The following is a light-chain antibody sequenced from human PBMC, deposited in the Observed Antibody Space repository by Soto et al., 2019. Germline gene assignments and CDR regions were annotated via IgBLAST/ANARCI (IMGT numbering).Light chain of an antibody. V-gene: IGLV1-47*01. J-gene: IGLJ2*01. CDR2: KSD. CDR1: DSNIGSNS. Sequence: QSVLTQPPSASGTPGQRVSITCSGSDSNIGSNSVHWYQQVPGMAPKLLVYKSDQRPSGVPDRFSGSKSVTSASLAISGLRAEDEAEYYCATWDGGLSGVLFGGGTKLTVL. CDR3: ATWDGGLSGVL.